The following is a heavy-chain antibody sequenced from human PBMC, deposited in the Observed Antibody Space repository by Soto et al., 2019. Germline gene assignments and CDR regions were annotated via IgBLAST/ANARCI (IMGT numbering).Heavy chain of an antibody. CDR2: IWYDGSNK. CDR3: AREYYDFWSGYYTGGYYYYYYGMDV. J-gene: IGHJ6*02. Sequence: PWGSLRLSCAASGFTFSSYGMHWVRQAPGKGLEWVAVIWYDGSNKYYADSVKGRFTISRDNSKNTLYLQMNSLRAEDTAVYYCAREYYDFWSGYYTGGYYYYYYGMDVWGQGTTVTVSS. CDR1: GFTFSSYG. D-gene: IGHD3-3*01. V-gene: IGHV3-33*01.